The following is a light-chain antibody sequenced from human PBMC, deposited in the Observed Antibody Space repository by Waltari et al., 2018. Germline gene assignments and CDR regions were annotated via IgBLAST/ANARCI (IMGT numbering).Light chain of an antibody. CDR3: QQYGSSWYT. Sequence: ENGLTQSPGTLSLSPGESATLSCRAIQRVSSNYLAWYQQKPGQAPRLLIYDASSRATGIPDRFSGSGSGTDFTLTISRLEPEDFAVYYCQQYGSSWYTFGQGTKLQIK. J-gene: IGKJ2*01. CDR1: QRVSSNY. CDR2: DAS. V-gene: IGKV3-20*01.